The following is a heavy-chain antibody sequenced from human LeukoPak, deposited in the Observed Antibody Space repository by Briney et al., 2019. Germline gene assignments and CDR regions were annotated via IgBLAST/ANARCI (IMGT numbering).Heavy chain of an antibody. CDR1: GGTFSSYA. Sequence: SVKVSCKASGGTFSSYAISWVRQAPGQGLEWMGGIIPMFGTANYAQKFQGRVTITADESTSTAYMGLSSLRSEDTAVYYCARGLGCTITSCYTVPSWGQGTLVTVSS. CDR3: ARGLGCTITSCYTVPS. J-gene: IGHJ5*02. V-gene: IGHV1-69*13. CDR2: IIPMFGTA. D-gene: IGHD2-2*02.